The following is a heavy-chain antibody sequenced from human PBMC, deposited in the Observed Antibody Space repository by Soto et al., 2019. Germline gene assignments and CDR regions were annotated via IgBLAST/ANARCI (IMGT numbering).Heavy chain of an antibody. J-gene: IGHJ6*03. CDR3: AREEGGYDGYNFYFMDV. V-gene: IGHV3-48*01. CDR1: GFTFSSYS. D-gene: IGHD5-12*01. CDR2: ISSGSSTI. Sequence: GGSLRLSCAASGFTFSSYSMNWVRQGPGKGLEWVSYISSGSSTIYYADSVKGRFTLSRDNAKNSLYLQMNSLRAADTAVYYCAREEGGYDGYNFYFMDVWGKGTTVTVSS.